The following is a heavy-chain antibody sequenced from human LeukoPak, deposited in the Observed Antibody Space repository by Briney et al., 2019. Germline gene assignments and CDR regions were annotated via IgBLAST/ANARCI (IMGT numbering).Heavy chain of an antibody. V-gene: IGHV1-69*13. CDR2: IIPIFGTA. D-gene: IGHD5-24*01. J-gene: IGHJ5*02. Sequence: SVKVSCKASGGTFSSYAISWVRQAPGQGLEWMGGIIPIFGTANYAQKFQGRVTITADESTSTAYMELSSLRAEDTAVYYCARGRLQFSGNWFDPWGQGTLVTVSS. CDR1: GGTFSSYA. CDR3: ARGRLQFSGNWFDP.